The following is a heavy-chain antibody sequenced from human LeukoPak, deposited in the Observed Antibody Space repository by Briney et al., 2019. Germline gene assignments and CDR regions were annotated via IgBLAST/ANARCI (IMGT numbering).Heavy chain of an antibody. J-gene: IGHJ5*02. D-gene: IGHD6-13*01. Sequence: GGSLRLSCTASGFTFSNYAMHWVRQAPGKGLEWVAIISYDGNKKYYADSVKGRFTISRDNSKNTLYLQINSLRPDDTAVHYCAREHMAAAGANWFDPWGQGTLVTVSS. V-gene: IGHV3-30*04. CDR2: ISYDGNKK. CDR3: AREHMAAAGANWFDP. CDR1: GFTFSNYA.